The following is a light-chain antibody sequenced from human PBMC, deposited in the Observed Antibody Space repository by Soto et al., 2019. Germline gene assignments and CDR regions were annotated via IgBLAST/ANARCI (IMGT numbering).Light chain of an antibody. CDR1: QTISSW. V-gene: IGKV1-5*03. CDR2: KAS. J-gene: IGKJ4*01. CDR3: QQYNSYPLT. Sequence: DIHMTQSPSTLSASVGGSVTITCRASQTISSWLAWYQQKPGKAPNLLIYKASSLESGVPSRFSGSGSGTVFTLIICSLQPDDFATYYCQQYNSYPLTFGGGTKVDIK.